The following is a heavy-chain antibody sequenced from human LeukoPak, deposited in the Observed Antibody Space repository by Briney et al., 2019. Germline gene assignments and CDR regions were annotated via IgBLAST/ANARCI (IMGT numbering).Heavy chain of an antibody. CDR3: ARDNVGYDSSSYYYGMDV. Sequence: GGSLRLSCAASGFTFSDYYMSWSRQAPGKGLEWVSYISSSGSTIYYADSVKGRFTISRDNAKNSLYLQMNSLRAEDTAVYYCARDNVGYDSSSYYYGMDVWGQGATVTVSS. D-gene: IGHD3-22*01. V-gene: IGHV3-11*01. CDR2: ISSSGSTI. CDR1: GFTFSDYY. J-gene: IGHJ6*02.